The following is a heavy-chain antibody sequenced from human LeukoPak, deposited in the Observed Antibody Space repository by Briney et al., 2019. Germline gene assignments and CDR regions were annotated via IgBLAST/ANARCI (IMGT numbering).Heavy chain of an antibody. D-gene: IGHD2-15*01. CDR2: INPSGGSR. Sequence: ASVKVSCKASGYTFTSYYMHWIRQAPGQGLEWMGIINPSGGSRNYAQKFQGRVTMTRDTSTSTVYMELSSLRSEDTAIYYCARDWSYCSGGSCHSRFWFDPWGQGTLVTVSS. CDR1: GYTFTSYY. J-gene: IGHJ5*02. CDR3: ARDWSYCSGGSCHSRFWFDP. V-gene: IGHV1-46*01.